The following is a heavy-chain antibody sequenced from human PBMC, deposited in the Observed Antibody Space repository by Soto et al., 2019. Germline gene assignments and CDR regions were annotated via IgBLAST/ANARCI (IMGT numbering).Heavy chain of an antibody. V-gene: IGHV4-30-2*01. CDR2: IYPSGAA. J-gene: IGHJ6*02. CDR3: ARETFGAVLNLEA. D-gene: IGHD3-3*01. Sequence: ACETLSLTCAVSGASIATEAYTWSWIPQPPGKGLEWIGYIYPSGAAHYNPSLKSRVTISLDASRNRFSLSVGSVTAAATAVYYCARETFGAVLNLEAWGQGTTVTVSS. CDR1: GASIATEAYT.